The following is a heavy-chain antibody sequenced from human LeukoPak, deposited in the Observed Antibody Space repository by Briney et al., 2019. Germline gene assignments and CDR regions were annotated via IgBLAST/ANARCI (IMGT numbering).Heavy chain of an antibody. CDR3: MDTAVG. CDR1: GFDVSRYY. CDR2: IYSDGST. J-gene: IGHJ4*02. Sequence: GGSLRLSCAASGFDVSRYYMTWVRQPPGKGLEWVSVIYSDGSTYYADSVKGRFTISRDNSKNTVYLQMNRLRVEDTAVYSCMDTAVGWGQGTLVAVSS. V-gene: IGHV3-53*05. D-gene: IGHD5-18*01.